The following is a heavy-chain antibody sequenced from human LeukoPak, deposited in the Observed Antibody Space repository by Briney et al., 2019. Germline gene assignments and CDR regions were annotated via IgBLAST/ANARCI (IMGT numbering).Heavy chain of an antibody. V-gene: IGHV4-34*01. CDR1: GGSFSGYY. D-gene: IGHD4-11*01. CDR2: INHSGST. CDR3: ARVTRGYSNYYYYYGMDV. J-gene: IGHJ6*02. Sequence: PSETLSLTCAVYGGSFSGYYWSWIRQPPGKGREWIGEINHSGSTNYNPSLKSRVTISVDTSKNQFSLKLSSVTAADTAVYYCARVTRGYSNYYYYYGMDVWGQGTTVTVSS.